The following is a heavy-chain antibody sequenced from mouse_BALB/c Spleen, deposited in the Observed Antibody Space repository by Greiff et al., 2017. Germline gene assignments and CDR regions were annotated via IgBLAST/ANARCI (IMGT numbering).Heavy chain of an antibody. Sequence: EVQLQQSGGGLVQPGGSLKLSCAASGFDFSRYWMSWVRQAPGKGLEWIGEINPDSSTINYTPSLKDKFIISRDNAKNTLYLQMSKVRSEDTALYYCARHRVLHAMDYWGQGTSVTVSS. V-gene: IGHV4-1*02. CDR1: GFDFSRYW. D-gene: IGHD3-1*01. CDR3: ARHRVLHAMDY. J-gene: IGHJ4*01. CDR2: INPDSSTI.